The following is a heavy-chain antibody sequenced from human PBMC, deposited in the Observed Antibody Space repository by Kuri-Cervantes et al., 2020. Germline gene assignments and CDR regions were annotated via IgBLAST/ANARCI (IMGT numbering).Heavy chain of an antibody. Sequence: LRLSCTVSGGSISSGSYYWSWIRQPAGKGLEWIGYIYYSGSTYYNPSLKSRVTISVDTSKNQFSLKLSSVTAADTAVYYCARARGYSYGYIPRRAYYFDYWGQGTLVTVSS. V-gene: IGHV4-31*03. J-gene: IGHJ4*02. D-gene: IGHD5-18*01. CDR2: IYYSGST. CDR3: ARARGYSYGYIPRRAYYFDY. CDR1: GGSISSGSYY.